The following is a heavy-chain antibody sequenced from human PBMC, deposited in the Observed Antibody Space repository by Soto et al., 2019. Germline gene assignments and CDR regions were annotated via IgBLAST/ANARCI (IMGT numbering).Heavy chain of an antibody. CDR1: GFTFSSYW. CDR3: ARDTSSSWYGLHYYYYMDV. V-gene: IGHV3-7*01. J-gene: IGHJ6*03. CDR2: IKQDGGEK. D-gene: IGHD6-13*01. Sequence: GGSLRLSCAASGFTFSSYWMSWVRQAPGKGLEWVANIKQDGGEKYYVDSVRGRFTISRDNAKNSLYLQMNSLRAEDTAVYYCARDTSSSWYGLHYYYYMDVWGKGTTVTVSS.